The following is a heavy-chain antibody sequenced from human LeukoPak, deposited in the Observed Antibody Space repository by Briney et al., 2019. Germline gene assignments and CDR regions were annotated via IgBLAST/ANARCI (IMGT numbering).Heavy chain of an antibody. Sequence: SETLSLTCGVYGGSFSGFHWSWIRQPPGKGLEWIGEIKYSGTTNFNPSLNNRVTISLDTSKSQVSLKLRSVTAADTAIYYCARGLKRWDTDNSFYYYYLDVWGKGTTVTVSS. V-gene: IGHV4-34*01. D-gene: IGHD1-1*01. CDR1: GGSFSGFH. CDR3: ARGLKRWDTDNSFYYYYLDV. CDR2: IKYSGTT. J-gene: IGHJ6*03.